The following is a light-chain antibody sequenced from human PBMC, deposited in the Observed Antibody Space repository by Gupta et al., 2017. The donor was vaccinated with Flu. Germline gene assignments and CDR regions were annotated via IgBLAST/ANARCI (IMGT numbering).Light chain of an antibody. CDR1: QSVSSSY. J-gene: IGKJ3*01. V-gene: IGKV3-20*01. CDR2: GAS. CDR3: QQYGSSFFT. Sequence: EIVLTQSPGTLSLSPGERATLSCRASQSVSSSYLAWYQQKPGQAPRLLIYGASSRATGTPDRFSGSGSGTDFTLTISRLEPEDFAVYYCQQYGSSFFTFGHGTKVDIK.